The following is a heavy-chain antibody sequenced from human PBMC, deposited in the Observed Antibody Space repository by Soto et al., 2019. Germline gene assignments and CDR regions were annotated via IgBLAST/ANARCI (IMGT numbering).Heavy chain of an antibody. Sequence: ASVKVSCKASGYTFTSYGISWVRQAPGQGLEWMGWISAYNGNTNYAQKLQGRVTMTTDTSTSTAYMELRSLRSDDTAVYYCARGGMAAAGTWEFVMDVRRQGTTVTVSS. CDR2: ISAYNGNT. J-gene: IGHJ6*02. V-gene: IGHV1-18*04. CDR3: ARGGMAAAGTWEFVMDV. CDR1: GYTFTSYG. D-gene: IGHD6-13*01.